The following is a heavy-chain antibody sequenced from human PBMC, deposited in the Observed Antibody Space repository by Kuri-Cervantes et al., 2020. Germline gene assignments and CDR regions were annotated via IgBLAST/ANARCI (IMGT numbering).Heavy chain of an antibody. CDR3: AKDLIGSGWYYFDY. Sequence: GGSLRLSCAASGFTFSSYWMSWVRQAPGKGLEWVSAISGSGGSTYYADSVKGRFTISRDNSKNTLYLQMNSLRAEDTAVYYCAKDLIGSGWYYFDYWGQGTLVTVSS. CDR2: ISGSGGST. CDR1: GFTFSSYW. V-gene: IGHV3-23*01. J-gene: IGHJ4*02. D-gene: IGHD6-19*01.